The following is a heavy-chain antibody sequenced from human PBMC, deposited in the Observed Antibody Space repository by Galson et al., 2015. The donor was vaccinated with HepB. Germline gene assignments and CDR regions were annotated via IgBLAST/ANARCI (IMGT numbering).Heavy chain of an antibody. J-gene: IGHJ5*02. CDR1: GGSISSYY. V-gene: IGHV4-59*01. CDR2: IYYSGST. CDR3: ARAHGMVRGVTMNWFDP. Sequence: ETLSLTCTVSGGSISSYYWSWIRQPPGKGLEWIGYIYYSGSTNYNPSLKSRVTISVDTSKNQFSLKLSSVTAADTAVYYCARAHGMVRGVTMNWFDPWGQGTLVTVSS. D-gene: IGHD3-10*01.